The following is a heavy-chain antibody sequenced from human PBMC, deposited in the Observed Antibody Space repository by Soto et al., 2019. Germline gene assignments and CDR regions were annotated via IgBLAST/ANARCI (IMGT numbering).Heavy chain of an antibody. V-gene: IGHV1-18*01. CDR1: GYTFTSYG. CDR2: ISAYNGNT. J-gene: IGHJ4*02. Sequence: QVQLVQSGAEVKKPGASVKVSCKASGYTFTSYGISWVRQAPGQGLEWMGWISAYNGNTNYAQKLQGRVTMTTDTSTSTGYMELRSLRSDDTAVYYCARVDEQQLVLGSGFDYWGQGTLVTVSS. CDR3: ARVDEQQLVLGSGFDY. D-gene: IGHD6-13*01.